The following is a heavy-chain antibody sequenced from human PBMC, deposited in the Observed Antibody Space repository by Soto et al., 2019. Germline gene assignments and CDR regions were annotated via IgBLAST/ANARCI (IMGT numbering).Heavy chain of an antibody. CDR3: AREREMRGFDP. D-gene: IGHD1-26*01. CDR2: MNPNSGNA. Sequence: QVQLVQSGAEVKKPGASVKVSCKASGYTFTSYGINWVRQATGQGLEWMGWMNPNSGNAGYAQRFQGRVTMTRNTSITTAYLELSSLRSEDTAVYYCAREREMRGFDPWGQGTLVTVSS. V-gene: IGHV1-8*01. J-gene: IGHJ5*02. CDR1: GYTFTSYG.